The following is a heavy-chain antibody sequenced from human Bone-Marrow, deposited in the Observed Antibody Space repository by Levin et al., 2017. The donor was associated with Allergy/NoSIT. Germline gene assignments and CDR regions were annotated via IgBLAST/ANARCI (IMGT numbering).Heavy chain of an antibody. CDR2: ISYDGNNK. D-gene: IGHD2-21*01. CDR1: GFPFSYYS. CDR3: ARGRHTVIELAFDY. Sequence: QSGGSLRLSCAASGFPFSYYSMHWVRQAPGKGLEWVAVISYDGNNKNYADSVKGRFTISRDTSTNTPYVQMNSLRAEDTAMYYCARGRHTVIELAFDYWGQATLATVSS. J-gene: IGHJ4*01. V-gene: IGHV3-30*14.